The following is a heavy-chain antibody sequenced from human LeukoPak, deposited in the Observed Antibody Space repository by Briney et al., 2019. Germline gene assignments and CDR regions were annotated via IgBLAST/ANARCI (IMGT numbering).Heavy chain of an antibody. D-gene: IGHD1-26*01. J-gene: IGHJ4*02. V-gene: IGHV3-48*02. CDR3: ARDGGLVGASGAFDY. Sequence: GGTLRLSCAVSGFTFSSYSKNWVRHPRAKGMEWGSYISSSSSTIYYADSVKGRFTISRDNAKNSLYLQMNSLRDEDTAVYYCARDGGLVGASGAFDYWGQGTLVTVSS. CDR2: ISSSSSTI. CDR1: GFTFSSYS.